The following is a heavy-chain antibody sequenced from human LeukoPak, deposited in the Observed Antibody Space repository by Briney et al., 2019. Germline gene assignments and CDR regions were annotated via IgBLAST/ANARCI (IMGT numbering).Heavy chain of an antibody. Sequence: GGSLRLSCAASGFTFSSYGMSWVRQAPGKGVEWVSAISGSGGSTCYADSVKGRFTISRDNSKNTLYLQMNSLRAEDTAVYYCAKNLVMVVVPAASFDYWGQGTLVTVSS. J-gene: IGHJ4*02. CDR1: GFTFSSYG. V-gene: IGHV3-23*01. D-gene: IGHD2-2*01. CDR2: ISGSGGST. CDR3: AKNLVMVVVPAASFDY.